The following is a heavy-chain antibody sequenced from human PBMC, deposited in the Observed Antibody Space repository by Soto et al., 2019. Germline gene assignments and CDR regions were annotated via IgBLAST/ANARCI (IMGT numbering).Heavy chain of an antibody. CDR1: GGSISSSNW. V-gene: IGHV4-4*02. J-gene: IGHJ5*02. CDR2: IYHSGSA. Sequence: QVQLQESGPGLVKPSGTLSLTCAVSGGSISSSNWWSWVRQPPGKGLEWIGEIYHSGSANYNPSHKSRVTISGDKSKNQFSRKLSSVTAADTAVYYCARDNSDSSGPRGWFDPWGQGTLVTVSS. D-gene: IGHD6-19*01. CDR3: ARDNSDSSGPRGWFDP.